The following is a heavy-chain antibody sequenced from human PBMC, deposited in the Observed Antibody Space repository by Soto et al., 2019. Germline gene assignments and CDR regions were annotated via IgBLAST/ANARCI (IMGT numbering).Heavy chain of an antibody. Sequence: ASVKVSCKASGYTFTSYYMHWVRQAPGQGLEWMGIINPSGGSTSYAQKFQGRGTMTRDTSTSPVYMELSSLRSEDTAVYYCARTGRVGQLVLAFDIWGQGTMVTVSS. D-gene: IGHD6-6*01. V-gene: IGHV1-46*01. CDR2: INPSGGST. CDR1: GYTFTSYY. J-gene: IGHJ3*02. CDR3: ARTGRVGQLVLAFDI.